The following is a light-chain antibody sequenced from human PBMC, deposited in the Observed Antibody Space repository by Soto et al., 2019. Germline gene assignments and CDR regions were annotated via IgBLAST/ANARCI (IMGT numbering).Light chain of an antibody. CDR3: QQYNNWPPVT. CDR1: QSISSS. CDR2: GAS. J-gene: IGKJ3*01. V-gene: IGKV3-15*01. Sequence: EFVLTQSPATLSLSPGERAILSCRASQSISSSKLACYQQNPGQAPRLLMYGASNRATGIPARFSGSGSGTEFTLTISSLQSEDFAVYYCQQYNNWPPVTFGPGTKVDIK.